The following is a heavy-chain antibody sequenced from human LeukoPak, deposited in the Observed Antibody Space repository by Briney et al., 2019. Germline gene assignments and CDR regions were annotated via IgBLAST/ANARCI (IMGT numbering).Heavy chain of an antibody. D-gene: IGHD2-2*01. J-gene: IGHJ4*02. Sequence: SETLSLTCTVSGYSISSGYYWGWTRQPPGKGLEWIGSIYHSGSTYYNPSLKSRVTISVDTSKNQFSLKLSSVTAADTAVYYCARDLFDCSSTSCYVSWGQGTLVTVSS. V-gene: IGHV4-38-2*02. CDR3: ARDLFDCSSTSCYVS. CDR1: GYSISSGYY. CDR2: IYHSGST.